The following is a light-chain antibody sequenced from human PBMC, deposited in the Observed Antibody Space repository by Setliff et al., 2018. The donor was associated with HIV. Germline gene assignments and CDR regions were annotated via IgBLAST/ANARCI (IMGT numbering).Light chain of an antibody. Sequence: SALTQPASVSGSPGQSITISCTGTSSDVGCYNYVSWYQQHPGKAPKLMIYDVSKRPSGVSNRFSGSKSGNTASLTISGLQAEDEADYYCSSYTSSSTYVFGTGTKITVL. J-gene: IGLJ1*01. V-gene: IGLV2-14*01. CDR3: SSYTSSSTYV. CDR1: SSDVGCYNY. CDR2: DVS.